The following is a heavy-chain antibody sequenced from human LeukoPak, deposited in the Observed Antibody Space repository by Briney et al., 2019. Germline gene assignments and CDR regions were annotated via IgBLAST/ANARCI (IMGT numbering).Heavy chain of an antibody. D-gene: IGHD3-9*01. V-gene: IGHV4-59*08. Sequence: SETLSLTCTVSGGSVSSYYRSWIRQPPGKVLEWVGYIYYSGSTNYHPSLKGRFTISRDNSKNQLSLKLNSLTAADTAVYYCAGTYYDILAGPYGMDVWGQGTTVTVSS. CDR3: AGTYYDILAGPYGMDV. J-gene: IGHJ6*02. CDR1: GGSVSSYY. CDR2: IYYSGST.